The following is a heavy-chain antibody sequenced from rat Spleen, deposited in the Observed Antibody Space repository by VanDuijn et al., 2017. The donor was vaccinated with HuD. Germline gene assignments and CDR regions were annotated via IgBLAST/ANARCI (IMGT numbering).Heavy chain of an antibody. CDR1: GFTFSDYY. V-gene: IGHV5-35*01. D-gene: IGHD1-10*01. CDR3: TSGGITTRLNWCAY. Sequence: EVQLVESGGGLVQPGRSLKLSCAASGFTFSDYYMAWVRQAPGKGLEWVASIYSDGSSTYYPDTVKGRFVISKDDAKNTGYLQMNNLRSEDTAIYYCTSGGITTRLNWCAYWGQGTLVTVSS. J-gene: IGHJ3*01. CDR2: IYSDGSST.